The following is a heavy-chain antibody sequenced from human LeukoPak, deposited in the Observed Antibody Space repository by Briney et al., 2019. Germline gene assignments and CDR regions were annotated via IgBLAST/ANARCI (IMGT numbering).Heavy chain of an antibody. D-gene: IGHD3-22*01. V-gene: IGHV3-23*01. Sequence: PGGSLRLSCAASGFTFSSYAVSWVRQAPGKGLEWVSTISGSGGSTYYADSVKGRFTISRDNSKNTLYLQMNSLRAEDTAVYYCAKEPYDSSGYYDAFDIWGQGTMVTVSS. J-gene: IGHJ3*02. CDR1: GFTFSSYA. CDR3: AKEPYDSSGYYDAFDI. CDR2: ISGSGGST.